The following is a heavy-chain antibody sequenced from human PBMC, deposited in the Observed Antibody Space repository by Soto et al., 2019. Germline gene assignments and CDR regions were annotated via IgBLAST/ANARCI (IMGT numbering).Heavy chain of an antibody. CDR2: LSDSGGSI. D-gene: IGHD2-8*01. CDR3: AKVASAWYAGFFDL. Sequence: EVQLLESGGGLVQPGGSLRLSCTASGFTFNRHAMTWVRQAPGKGLEWVSGLSDSGGSIYYSDSVKGRFTISRDNSMNTLYLQMNTLRAEDTAVYYCAKVASAWYAGFFDLWCQGTLVTVSS. CDR1: GFTFNRHA. J-gene: IGHJ4*02. V-gene: IGHV3-23*01.